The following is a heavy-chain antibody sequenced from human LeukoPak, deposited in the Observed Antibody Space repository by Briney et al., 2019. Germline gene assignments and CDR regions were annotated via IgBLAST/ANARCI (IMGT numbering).Heavy chain of an antibody. V-gene: IGHV4-31*03. CDR3: ARVSGLGFDY. CDR2: IYYSGST. CDR1: GGSISSSSYY. Sequence: PSETLSLTCTVSGGSISSSSYYWGWIRQPPGKGLEWIGYIYYSGSTYYNPSLKSRVTISVDTSKNQFSLKLSSVTAADTAVYYCARVSGLGFDYWGQGTLVTVSS. J-gene: IGHJ4*02. D-gene: IGHD2-21*01.